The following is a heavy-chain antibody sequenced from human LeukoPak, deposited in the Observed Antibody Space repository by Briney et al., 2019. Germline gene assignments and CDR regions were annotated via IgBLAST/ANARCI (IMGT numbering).Heavy chain of an antibody. Sequence: XXXRQAPGQGXXXXGWINPNSGGTNYAQKFQGRVTMTRDTSISTXYMELSRLRSDDRAVYYCAXXXXXXXXXXXXXXDIWGQXTXVTVSS. J-gene: IGHJ3*02. V-gene: IGHV1-2*02. CDR3: AXXXXXXXXXXXXXXDI. CDR2: INPNSGGT.